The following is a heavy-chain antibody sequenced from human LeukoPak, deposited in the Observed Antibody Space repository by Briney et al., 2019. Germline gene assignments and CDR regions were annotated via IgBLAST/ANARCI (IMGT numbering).Heavy chain of an antibody. CDR1: GYTFTSYG. D-gene: IGHD2-2*01. J-gene: IGHJ6*02. CDR2: ISAYNGNT. CDR3: ARDHCSSTSCYPALYYYYGMDV. Sequence: EASVKVSCKASGYTFTSYGISWVRQAPGQGLEWMGWISAYNGNTNYAQKLQGRVTMTTDTSTSTAYMELRSLRSDDTAVYNCARDHCSSTSCYPALYYYYGMDVWGQGTTVTVSS. V-gene: IGHV1-18*01.